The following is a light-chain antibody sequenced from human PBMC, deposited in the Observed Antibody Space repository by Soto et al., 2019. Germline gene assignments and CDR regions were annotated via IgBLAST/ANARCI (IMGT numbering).Light chain of an antibody. CDR1: QSVSRSY. CDR2: GAS. Sequence: EIVFTQSPGTLSLSPGDRATLSCRASQSVSRSYLGWYQQKPGKAPRLLMYGASIRAAGVPDRFSGSGSGTEFTLTISRLEHEDFTVYYCHHYETFGQGTKVDIK. V-gene: IGKV3-20*01. J-gene: IGKJ1*01. CDR3: HHYET.